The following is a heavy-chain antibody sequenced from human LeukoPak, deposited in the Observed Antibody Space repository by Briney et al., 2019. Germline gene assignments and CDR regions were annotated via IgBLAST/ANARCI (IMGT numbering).Heavy chain of an antibody. D-gene: IGHD3-9*01. CDR2: INPNSGGT. CDR3: ARRPSRVGLLRYFDWFGWFDP. V-gene: IGHV1-2*02. CDR1: GYTFTGYY. Sequence: ASVKVSCKASGYTFTGYYMHWVRQAPGQGLEWMGWINPNSGGTNYAQKFQGRVTMTRDTSISTAYMELSRLRSDDTAVYYCARRPSRVGLLRYFDWFGWFDPWGQGTLVTVSS. J-gene: IGHJ5*02.